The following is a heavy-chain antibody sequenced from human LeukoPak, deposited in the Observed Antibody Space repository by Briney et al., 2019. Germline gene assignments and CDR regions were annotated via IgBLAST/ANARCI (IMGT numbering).Heavy chain of an antibody. CDR2: IGGSGGST. J-gene: IGHJ4*02. V-gene: IGHV3-23*01. CDR3: AKDPRPNYYDSSGYQGPRGY. D-gene: IGHD3-22*01. Sequence: GGSLRVSCAASGFTFISYAMRWVRQAPGRGLEWVSAIGGSGGSTYYADSVKGRFTISRDNSKNTLYLQTNSLRAEDTAVYFCAKDPRPNYYDSSGYQGPRGYWGQGTLVTVSS. CDR1: GFTFISYA.